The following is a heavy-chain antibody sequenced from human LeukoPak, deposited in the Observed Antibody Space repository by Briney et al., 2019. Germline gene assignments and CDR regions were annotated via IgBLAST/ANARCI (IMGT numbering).Heavy chain of an antibody. CDR2: ISYDGGNK. D-gene: IGHD3-3*01. CDR1: GFTSSSYG. Sequence: PGGSLRLSCAASGFTSSSYGMHWVRQAPGKGLEWVAVISYDGGNKYYADSVKGRFTISRDNSKNTLYLQMNSLRAEDTAVYYCAKDFGVVANYYFDYWGQGTLVTVSS. J-gene: IGHJ4*02. V-gene: IGHV3-30*18. CDR3: AKDFGVVANYYFDY.